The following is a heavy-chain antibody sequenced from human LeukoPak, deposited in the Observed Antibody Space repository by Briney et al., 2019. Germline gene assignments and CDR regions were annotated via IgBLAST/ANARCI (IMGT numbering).Heavy chain of an antibody. CDR2: INPNSGGT. J-gene: IGHJ5*02. Sequence: ASVKVSCXASGYTFIDYYMHWVRQARGQGLEWMGWINPNSGGTNYAQKFQGRVTMTRDTSISTAYMELNRLRSDDTAVYYCARDQEAGDRFYNWFDPWGQGTLVTVSS. V-gene: IGHV1-2*02. CDR1: GYTFIDYY. D-gene: IGHD3-10*01. CDR3: ARDQEAGDRFYNWFDP.